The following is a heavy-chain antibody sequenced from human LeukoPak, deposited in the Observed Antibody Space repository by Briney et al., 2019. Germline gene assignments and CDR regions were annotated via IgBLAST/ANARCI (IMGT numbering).Heavy chain of an antibody. CDR3: ARRGGLVRVFDY. CDR2: IYYSGST. D-gene: IGHD3-22*01. Sequence: PSETLSLTCTVSGGSISSYYWSWIRQPPGKGLEWIGYIYYSGSTNYNPSLKSRVTISVDTSKNQFSLKLSSVTAADTAVYYCARRGGLVRVFDYWGQGTLVTVSS. J-gene: IGHJ4*02. V-gene: IGHV4-59*08. CDR1: GGSISSYY.